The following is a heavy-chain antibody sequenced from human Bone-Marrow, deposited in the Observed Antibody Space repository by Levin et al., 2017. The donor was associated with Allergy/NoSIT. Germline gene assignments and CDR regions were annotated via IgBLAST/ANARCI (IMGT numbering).Heavy chain of an antibody. Sequence: SGPTLVKPTQTLTLTCSFSGFSLTPSGVGVDWVRPSPGKALEWLALIYWDDDKRYSPSLKTRLNITKDISKNQVVLTMTNMDPLDTATYYCARRSGSLLPTRSWRDPWGQGILVTVSS. D-gene: IGHD1-26*01. V-gene: IGHV2-5*02. J-gene: IGHJ5*02. CDR3: ARRSGSLLPTRSWRDP. CDR2: IYWDDDK. CDR1: GFSLTPSGVG.